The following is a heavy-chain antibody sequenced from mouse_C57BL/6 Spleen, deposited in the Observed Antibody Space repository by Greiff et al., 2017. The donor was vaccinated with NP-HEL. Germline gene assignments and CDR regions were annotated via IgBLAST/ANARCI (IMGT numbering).Heavy chain of an antibody. J-gene: IGHJ2*01. CDR2: IYPGSGST. D-gene: IGHD3-1*01. CDR1: GFTFTSYW. CDR3: ARARYFDY. V-gene: IGHV1-55*01. Sequence: QVQLQQPGAELVKPGASVKMSCKASGFTFTSYWITWVQQRPGQGLAWIGDIYPGSGSTNSYETFQSKATLTVDTSSSTAYMQLSSLTSEGCAVYYCARARYFDYWGQGTTLTVSS.